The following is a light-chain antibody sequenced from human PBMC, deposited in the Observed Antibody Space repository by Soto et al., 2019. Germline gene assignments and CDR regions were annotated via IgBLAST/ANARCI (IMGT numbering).Light chain of an antibody. V-gene: IGLV3-1*01. CDR2: QDS. J-gene: IGLJ2*01. CDR1: KLGDKY. CDR3: CSYAGSYTFDVV. Sequence: SYELTQPPSVSVSPGQTASITCSGDKLGDKYACWYQQKPGQSPVLVIYQDSKRPSGVPDRFSGSKSGNTASLTISGLQAEDEADYYCCSYAGSYTFDVVFGGGTKLTVL.